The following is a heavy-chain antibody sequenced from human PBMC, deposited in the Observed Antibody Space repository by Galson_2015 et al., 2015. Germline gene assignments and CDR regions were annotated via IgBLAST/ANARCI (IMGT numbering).Heavy chain of an antibody. Sequence: SLRLSCAASEFTFSSYYMSWVRQAPGKGLEWVSSISSTTTYIYYADSVKGRFTISRDNAKNSLYLQMNSLGAEDTAVYYCARQILDYDFWSRYYPTNFDYWGQGTLVTVSS. CDR2: ISSTTTYI. J-gene: IGHJ4*02. CDR3: ARQILDYDFWSRYYPTNFDY. V-gene: IGHV3-21*01. CDR1: EFTFSSYY. D-gene: IGHD3-3*01.